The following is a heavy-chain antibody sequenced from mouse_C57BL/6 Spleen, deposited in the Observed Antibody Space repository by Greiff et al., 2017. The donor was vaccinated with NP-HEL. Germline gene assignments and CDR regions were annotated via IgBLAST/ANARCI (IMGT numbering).Heavy chain of an antibody. CDR3: TRDGGLRQDYYAMDY. CDR2: ISSGGDYI. J-gene: IGHJ4*01. D-gene: IGHD2-4*01. CDR1: GFTFSSYA. Sequence: EVKLVESGEGLVKPGGSLKLSCAASGFTFSSYAMSWVRQTPEKRLEWVAYISSGGDYIYYADTVKGRFTISRDNARNTLYLQMSSLKSEDTAMYYCTRDGGLRQDYYAMDYWGQGTSVTVSS. V-gene: IGHV5-9-1*02.